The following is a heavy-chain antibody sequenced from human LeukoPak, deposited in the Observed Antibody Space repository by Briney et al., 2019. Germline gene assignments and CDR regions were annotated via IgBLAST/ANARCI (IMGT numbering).Heavy chain of an antibody. J-gene: IGHJ4*02. Sequence: SETLSLTCTVSGYSISSGYYWGWIRPPPGKGLEWIGSIYHSGSTYYNPSLKSRVTISVDTSKNQFSLKLSSVTAADTAVYYCARGDIGLFDYWGQGTLVTVSS. CDR1: GYSISSGYY. CDR3: ARGDIGLFDY. V-gene: IGHV4-38-2*02. CDR2: IYHSGST. D-gene: IGHD5-12*01.